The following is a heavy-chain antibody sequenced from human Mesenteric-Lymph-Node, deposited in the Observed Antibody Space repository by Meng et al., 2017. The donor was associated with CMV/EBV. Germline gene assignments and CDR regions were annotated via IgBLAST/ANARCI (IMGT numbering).Heavy chain of an antibody. CDR1: GFTFNNYA. J-gene: IGHJ3*01. CDR2: ISGSGDKT. CDR3: AKGDEVATIVVPFDF. Sequence: GESLKISCEASGFTFNNYAMTWVRQAPGKGLQWVSVISGSGDKTYYGDSVKGRFTVSRDNSKNTLYLEMNSLRAEDTAIYYCAKGDEVATIVVPFDFWGQGTMFTVSS. D-gene: IGHD5-12*01. V-gene: IGHV3-23*01.